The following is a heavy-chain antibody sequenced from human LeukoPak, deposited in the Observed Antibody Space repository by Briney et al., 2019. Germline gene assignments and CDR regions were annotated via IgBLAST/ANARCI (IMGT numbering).Heavy chain of an antibody. CDR3: ARDYHGSGSLTTFDY. Sequence: ASVKVSCKASGGTFSSYAISWVRQAPGQGLEWMGIINPRGGSATSAQKFQGRVTLTRDTSTSTVYMELSSLRSEDTAVYYCARDYHGSGSLTTFDYWGQGTLVTVSS. CDR2: INPRGGSA. CDR1: GGTFSSYA. V-gene: IGHV1-46*01. D-gene: IGHD3-10*01. J-gene: IGHJ4*02.